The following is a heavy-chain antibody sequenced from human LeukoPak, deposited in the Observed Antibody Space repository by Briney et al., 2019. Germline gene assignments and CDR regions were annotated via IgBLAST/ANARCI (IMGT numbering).Heavy chain of an antibody. J-gene: IGHJ4*02. CDR2: ISTSGSTI. Sequence: GGSLRLSCAASGFTFSSYEMNWVRQAPGKGLEWVSYISTSGSTIYYSDSGKGRFTISRDNAKNSLYLQMNSLRAEDTAVYYCARDRDNSGWYEPFDYWGQGALVTVSS. D-gene: IGHD6-19*01. CDR3: ARDRDNSGWYEPFDY. V-gene: IGHV3-48*03. CDR1: GFTFSSYE.